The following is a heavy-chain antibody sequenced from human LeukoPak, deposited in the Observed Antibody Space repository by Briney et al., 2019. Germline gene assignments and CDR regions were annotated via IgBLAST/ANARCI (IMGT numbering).Heavy chain of an antibody. Sequence: SVTVSCTASGYTFTGYYMHWVRQAPGQGLEWMGGIIPIFGTANYAQKFQGRVTITANESTSTAYMELSSLRSEDTAVYYCARATRMIVVIDAFDIWGQGTMVTVSS. J-gene: IGHJ3*02. CDR1: GYTFTGYY. V-gene: IGHV1-69*13. CDR2: IIPIFGTA. D-gene: IGHD3-22*01. CDR3: ARATRMIVVIDAFDI.